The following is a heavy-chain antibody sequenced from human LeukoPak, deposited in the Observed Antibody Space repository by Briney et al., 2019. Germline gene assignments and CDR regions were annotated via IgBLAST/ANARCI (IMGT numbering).Heavy chain of an antibody. CDR1: GFTFSSYS. Sequence: PGGSLRLSCAASGFTFSSYSMNWVRQAPGKGLEWVSSISSSSSYIYYADSVKGRFTISRDNAKNSLYLQMNSLRAEDTAVYYCARDLSSYGDYVAVWGKGTTVTVSS. D-gene: IGHD4-17*01. J-gene: IGHJ6*04. CDR2: ISSSSSYI. CDR3: ARDLSSYGDYVAV. V-gene: IGHV3-21*01.